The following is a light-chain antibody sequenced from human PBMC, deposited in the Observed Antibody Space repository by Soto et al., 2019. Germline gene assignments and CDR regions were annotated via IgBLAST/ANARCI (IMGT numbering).Light chain of an antibody. CDR2: QVN. J-gene: IGLJ2*01. V-gene: IGLV2-14*01. CDR1: SSDVGGYNY. CDR3: ASYSSTTNRI. Sequence: QSALAQPASVSGSPGQSITISCTGTSSDVGGYNYVSWYQQHPGKAPKVIIYQVNNRPSGVSHRFSGSKSGNTASLTISGLQAEDEADYYCASYSSTTNRIFGGGTKLTVL.